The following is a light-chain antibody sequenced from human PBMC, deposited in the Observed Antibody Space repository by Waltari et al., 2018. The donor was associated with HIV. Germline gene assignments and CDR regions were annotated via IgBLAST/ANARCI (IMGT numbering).Light chain of an antibody. CDR1: QSVSRNY. V-gene: IGKV3D-20*01. Sequence: EIVLTQSPATLSLSPGERAPLSCGASQSVSRNYLAWYQQKPGLAPRLLIYDSSSRATGIPDRFTGSGSGTDFTLTISRLEPEDFAMYYCQQYGSSPLTFGGGTKVEIK. CDR3: QQYGSSPLT. J-gene: IGKJ4*01. CDR2: DSS.